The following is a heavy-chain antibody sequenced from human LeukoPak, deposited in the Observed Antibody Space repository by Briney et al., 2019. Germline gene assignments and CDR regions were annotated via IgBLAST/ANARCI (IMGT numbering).Heavy chain of an antibody. Sequence: GGSLRLSCSASGFTFSSYAMHWVRQAPGKGLEYVSGISSNGGSTYHADSVKGRFTISRDNSKNTLYFQMSSLRAEDTAVYYCVRVSGVVGATYFDYWGQGTLVTVSS. D-gene: IGHD1-26*01. CDR1: GFTFSSYA. CDR2: ISSNGGST. V-gene: IGHV3-64D*06. CDR3: VRVSGVVGATYFDY. J-gene: IGHJ4*02.